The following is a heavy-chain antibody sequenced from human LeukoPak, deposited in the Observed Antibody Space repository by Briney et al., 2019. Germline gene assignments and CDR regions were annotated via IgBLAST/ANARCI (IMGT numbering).Heavy chain of an antibody. D-gene: IGHD1-20*01. CDR3: ARNRITGTSENWFDP. Sequence: SETPSLTCAVSGYSISSCYYWGWIRQPPGKGLEWIGSIYHSGSTYYNPSLKSRVTISVDTSKNQFSLKLSSVTAADTAVYYCARNRITGTSENWFDPWGQGTLVTVSS. CDR1: GYSISSCYY. J-gene: IGHJ5*02. V-gene: IGHV4-38-2*01. CDR2: IYHSGST.